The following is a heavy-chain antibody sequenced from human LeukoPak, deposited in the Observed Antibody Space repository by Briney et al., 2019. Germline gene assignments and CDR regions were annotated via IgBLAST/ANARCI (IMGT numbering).Heavy chain of an antibody. J-gene: IGHJ4*02. CDR3: AGERVGDTFFGF. CDR2: IDAGNGNT. D-gene: IGHD1-26*01. CDR1: GYTFTSYA. V-gene: IGHV1-3*01. Sequence: GASVTVSCKASGYTFTSYAMHWVRQAPGQRLEWMGWIDAGNGNTKYSQKFQGRVTITRDTSASTAYLELSSLRSEDTAVYFCAGERVGDTFFGFWGQGTLVTVSS.